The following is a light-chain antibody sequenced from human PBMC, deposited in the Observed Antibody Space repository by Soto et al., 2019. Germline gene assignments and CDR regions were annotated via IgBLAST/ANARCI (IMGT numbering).Light chain of an antibody. V-gene: IGKV3-20*01. CDR3: QQYGSSPWT. CDR1: QTIRSNY. Sequence: ETVLTQSPGTLSLSPGERATLSCRASQTIRSNYLAWYRQTPGQAPRLLIYGASNRATGIADRFSGSWSGTDFTLIISRLEPEDFALYYCQQYGSSPWTFGQGDKVEIK. CDR2: GAS. J-gene: IGKJ1*01.